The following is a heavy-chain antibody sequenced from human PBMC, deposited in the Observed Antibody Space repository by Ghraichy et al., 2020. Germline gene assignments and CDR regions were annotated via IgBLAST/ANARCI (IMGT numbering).Heavy chain of an antibody. J-gene: IGHJ4*02. CDR3: ARERTEMATMIFDY. CDR2: IYTSGST. V-gene: IGHV4-61*02. CDR1: GGSISSGSYY. Sequence: SETLSLTFTVSGGSISSGSYYWSWIRQPAGKGLEWIGRIYTSGSTNYNPSLKSRVTISVDTSKNQFSLKLSSVTAADTAVYYCARERTEMATMIFDYWGQGTLVTVSS. D-gene: IGHD5-24*01.